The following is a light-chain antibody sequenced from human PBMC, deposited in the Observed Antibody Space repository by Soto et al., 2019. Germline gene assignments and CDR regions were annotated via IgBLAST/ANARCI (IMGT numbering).Light chain of an antibody. J-gene: IGLJ2*01. CDR3: SSYTTSSTPVL. Sequence: QSVLTQPASVSGSPGQSITISCTGTSGDIGTYNYVSWYQHHPGKAPKLMIFEVSNRPSGVSNRFSGSKSGNTASLTISGLQAEDEADYYCSSYTTSSTPVLFGGGTKVTVL. CDR2: EVS. V-gene: IGLV2-14*01. CDR1: SGDIGTYNY.